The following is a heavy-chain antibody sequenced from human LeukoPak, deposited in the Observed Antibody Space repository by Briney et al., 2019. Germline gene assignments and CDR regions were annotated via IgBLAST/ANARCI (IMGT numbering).Heavy chain of an antibody. CDR3: AGMSPAVAGSFDY. Sequence: GGSLRLSCAASGFTFSSYSMNWVRQAPGKGLEWVSSISSSSSYIYYADSVKGRFTISRDNAKNSLYLQMNSLRAEDTAVYYCAGMSPAVAGSFDYWGQGTLVTVSS. J-gene: IGHJ4*02. D-gene: IGHD6-19*01. V-gene: IGHV3-21*01. CDR1: GFTFSSYS. CDR2: ISSSSSYI.